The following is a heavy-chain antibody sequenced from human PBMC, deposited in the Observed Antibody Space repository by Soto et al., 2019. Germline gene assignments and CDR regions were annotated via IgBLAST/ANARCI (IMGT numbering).Heavy chain of an antibody. CDR1: GFTCSSYA. V-gene: IGHV3-30-3*01. J-gene: IGHJ4*02. Sequence: GGSLRLSCAASGFTCSSYAMHWVRQAPGKGLEWVAVISYDGSNKYYADSVKGRFTISRDNSKNTLYLQMNSLRAEDTAVYYCARFNSYGTDGFDYWGQGTLVTVSS. CDR3: ARFNSYGTDGFDY. D-gene: IGHD5-18*01. CDR2: ISYDGSNK.